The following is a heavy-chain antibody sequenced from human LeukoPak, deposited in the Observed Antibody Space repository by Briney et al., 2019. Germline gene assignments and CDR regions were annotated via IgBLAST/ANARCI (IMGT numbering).Heavy chain of an antibody. V-gene: IGHV3-23*01. Sequence: TGGSLRLSCAASGVTFSSYAMSWVRQAPGKGLEWVSAISGSGGSTYYADSVKGRFTISRDNSKNTLYLQMNSLRAEDTAVYYCAKDYYDGMVRGLNWFDPWGQGTLVTVSS. CDR3: AKDYYDGMVRGLNWFDP. CDR1: GVTFSSYA. J-gene: IGHJ5*02. D-gene: IGHD3-10*01. CDR2: ISGSGGST.